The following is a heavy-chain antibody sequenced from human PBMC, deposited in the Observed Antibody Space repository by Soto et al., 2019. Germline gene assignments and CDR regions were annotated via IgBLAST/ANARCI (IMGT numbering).Heavy chain of an antibody. J-gene: IGHJ4*02. V-gene: IGHV1-8*01. CDR2: MQPSTGRT. D-gene: IGHD1-26*01. CDR3: ARGVSAGVDY. Sequence: HVQLLQSGAEVREPGASVKVSCKASGYSFTSLDSNWVRQTAGQGREGMGWMQPSTGRTGYAQKFQGRVTMTRDTSINTAYMELTPLTSDDTAFYYCARGVSAGVDYWGQGTLVTVSS. CDR1: GYSFTSLD.